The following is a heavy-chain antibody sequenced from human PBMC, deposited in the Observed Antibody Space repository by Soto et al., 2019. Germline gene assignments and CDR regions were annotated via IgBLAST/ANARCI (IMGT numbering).Heavy chain of an antibody. Sequence: GGSLRLSCAASGFTFIDHYMDWVRQAPGKGLEWLGRSRSEARGYTTEYAASVQGRFTISRGNSKSTLYLQMNRLTAADTAIYYCARDGLTAFGMIPPWDVDVWGQGTTVTVSS. CDR3: ARDGLTAFGMIPPWDVDV. CDR1: GFTFIDHY. CDR2: SRSEARGYTT. V-gene: IGHV3-72*01. J-gene: IGHJ6*02. D-gene: IGHD3-3*01.